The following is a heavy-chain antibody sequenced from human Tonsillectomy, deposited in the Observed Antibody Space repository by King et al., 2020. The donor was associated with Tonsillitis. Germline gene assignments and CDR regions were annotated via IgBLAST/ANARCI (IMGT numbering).Heavy chain of an antibody. CDR1: GFTFSSYG. Sequence: VQLVQSGGGVVQPGGSLRLSCAASGFTFSSYGMHWVRQAPGKGLEWVAFIRYDGSNKYYADSVKGRFTISRENSKNTLYLQMNSLRAEDTAVYYCAKDRSPTVTIGVNAFDIWGQGTMVTVSS. D-gene: IGHD4-17*01. CDR3: AKDRSPTVTIGVNAFDI. V-gene: IGHV3-30*02. J-gene: IGHJ3*02. CDR2: IRYDGSNK.